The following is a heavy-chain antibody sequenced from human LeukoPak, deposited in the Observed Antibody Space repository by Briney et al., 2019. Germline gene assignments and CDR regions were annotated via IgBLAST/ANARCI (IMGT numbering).Heavy chain of an antibody. V-gene: IGHV4-38-2*02. CDR2: IYHSGST. Sequence: SETLSLTCAVSGYSISSGYYWGWIRQPPGEGLEWIGSIYHSGSTYYNPSLKSRVTISVDTSKNQFSLKLSSVTAADTAVYYCARDDYDSPIDYWGQGTLVTVSS. D-gene: IGHD3-9*01. CDR1: GYSISSGYY. J-gene: IGHJ4*02. CDR3: ARDDYDSPIDY.